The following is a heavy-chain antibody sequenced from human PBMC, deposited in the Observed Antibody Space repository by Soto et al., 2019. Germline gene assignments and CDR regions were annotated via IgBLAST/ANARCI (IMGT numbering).Heavy chain of an antibody. V-gene: IGHV4-39*01. J-gene: IGHJ6*03. CDR3: ARLSSSMVRGVIIDYYYYYMDV. D-gene: IGHD3-10*01. Sequence: SETLSLTCTVSGGSISSSSYYWGWIRQPPGKGLEWIGSIYYSGSTYYSPSLKSRVTISVDTSKNQFSLKLSSVTAADTAVYYCARLSSSMVRGVIIDYYYYYMDVWGKGTTVTVSS. CDR2: IYYSGST. CDR1: GGSISSSSYY.